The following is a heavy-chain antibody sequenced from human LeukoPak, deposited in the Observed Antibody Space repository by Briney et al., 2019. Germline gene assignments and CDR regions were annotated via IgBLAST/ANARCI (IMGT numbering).Heavy chain of an antibody. Sequence: ASVKVSCKASGYTFTGYYMHWVRQAPGQGLEWMGWINPNSGGTNYAQKFQGRVTMTRDTSISTAYMELSRLRSDDTAVYYCAREEGGIVGATPTVFDYWGQGTLVTVSS. CDR1: GYTFTGYY. J-gene: IGHJ4*02. D-gene: IGHD1-26*01. CDR3: AREEGGIVGATPTVFDY. V-gene: IGHV1-2*02. CDR2: INPNSGGT.